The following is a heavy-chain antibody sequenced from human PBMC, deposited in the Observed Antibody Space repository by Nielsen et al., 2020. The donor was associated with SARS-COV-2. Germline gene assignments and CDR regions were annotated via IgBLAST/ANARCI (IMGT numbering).Heavy chain of an antibody. CDR2: INPNTGNT. V-gene: IGHV1-2*04. CDR3: ARRGHDNSGYYWDY. J-gene: IGHJ4*02. CDR1: GYTFTGYY. Sequence: ASVKVSCKASGYTFTGYYIHWVRQAPGQGLEWMGWINPNTGNTKYAQKFQDWVTMTRDTSINTAHIELSRLRSDDMAVYFCARRGHDNSGYYWDYWGQGTLVTVSS. D-gene: IGHD3-22*01.